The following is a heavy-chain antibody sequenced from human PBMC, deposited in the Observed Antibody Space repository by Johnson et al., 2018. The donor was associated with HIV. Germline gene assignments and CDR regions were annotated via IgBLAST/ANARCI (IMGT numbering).Heavy chain of an antibody. CDR1: GFTFNTYA. V-gene: IGHV3-30-3*01. Sequence: QVQLVESGGGVVRPGRSLRLSCAASGFTFNTYAMHWVRQAPGRGLEWVAVISYDGSNKYYADSVKGRFTISRDNSKNTLYLQMNSLRAEDTAVYYCASEYSYGSHDAFDIWGQGTMVTVSS. J-gene: IGHJ3*02. CDR2: ISYDGSNK. D-gene: IGHD5-18*01. CDR3: ASEYSYGSHDAFDI.